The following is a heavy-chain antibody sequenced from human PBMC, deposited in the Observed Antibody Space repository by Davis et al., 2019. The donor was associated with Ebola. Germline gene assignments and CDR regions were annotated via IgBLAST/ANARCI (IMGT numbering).Heavy chain of an antibody. J-gene: IGHJ4*02. CDR3: ARCSGGSCYQPFDY. CDR2: ISGSGDST. CDR1: GFTFSSYA. D-gene: IGHD2-15*01. V-gene: IGHV3-23*01. Sequence: GESLKISCAASGFTFSSYAMSWVRQAPGKGLEWVSAISGSGDSTYYADSLKGRFTISRDNSKNTLYLQMNSLRAEDTAVFYCARCSGGSCYQPFDYWGQGTLVTVSS.